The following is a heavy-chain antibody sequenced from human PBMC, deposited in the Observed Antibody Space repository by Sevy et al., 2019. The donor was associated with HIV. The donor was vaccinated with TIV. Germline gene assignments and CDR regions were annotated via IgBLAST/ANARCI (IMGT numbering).Heavy chain of an antibody. V-gene: IGHV3-21*01. CDR2: ISSSSSYI. CDR1: GFTFSSYS. Sequence: GGSLRLSCAASGFTFSSYSMNWVRQAPGKGLEWVSFISSSSSYIYYADSVKGRFTISRDNAKNSLYLQMNSLRAEDTAVYYCAREGVVAADYWGQGTLVTVSS. CDR3: AREGVVAADY. D-gene: IGHD6-13*01. J-gene: IGHJ4*02.